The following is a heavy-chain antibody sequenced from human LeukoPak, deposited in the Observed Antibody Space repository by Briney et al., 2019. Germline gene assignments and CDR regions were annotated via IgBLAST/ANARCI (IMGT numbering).Heavy chain of an antibody. CDR3: ARSDYSGSYMT. CDR1: GFTFSSYW. D-gene: IGHD1-26*01. Sequence: GGSLRLSCAASGFTFSSYWMHWVRQAPGKGLVWVSRITSDGIRTTYADSVKGRFTISRDNAKNTLYLQMNSLRAEDTALYYCARSDYSGSYMTWGQGTLVTVSS. V-gene: IGHV3-74*01. J-gene: IGHJ4*02. CDR2: ITSDGIRT.